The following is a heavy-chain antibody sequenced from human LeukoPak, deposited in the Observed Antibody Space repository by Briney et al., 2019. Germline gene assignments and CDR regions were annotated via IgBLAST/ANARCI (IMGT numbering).Heavy chain of an antibody. V-gene: IGHV3-74*01. J-gene: IGHJ4*02. CDR2: VSGDGSIT. CDR3: ARQNYGNPDS. CDR1: GFTYSSNW. Sequence: GGSLRLSCAASGFTYSSNWMHWVRQAPGKGLVWVSRVSGDGSITYYAGSVKGRFTMSRDNAKNTMYLQINSLRVEDTAVYYCARQNYGNPDSWGQGTLVTVSS. D-gene: IGHD3-16*01.